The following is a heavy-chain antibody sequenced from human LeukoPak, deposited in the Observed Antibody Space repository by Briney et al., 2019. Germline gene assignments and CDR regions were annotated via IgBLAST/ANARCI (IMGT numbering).Heavy chain of an antibody. CDR3: AKGTGNYYYYGMDV. CDR1: GFIFNNYA. Sequence: PGGSLRLSCAASGFIFNNYAMSWVRQAPGKGLEWISAISGSDGSTYYAGSVKGRFTISRDNSKNTLYLQMNSLRAEDTAVYYCAKGTGNYYYYGMDVWGQGTTVTVSS. J-gene: IGHJ6*02. V-gene: IGHV3-23*01. CDR2: ISGSDGST. D-gene: IGHD1-14*01.